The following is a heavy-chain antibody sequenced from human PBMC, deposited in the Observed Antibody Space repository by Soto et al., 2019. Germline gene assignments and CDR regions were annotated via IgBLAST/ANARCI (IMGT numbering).Heavy chain of an antibody. CDR1: GGSIISYY. V-gene: IGHV4-59*12. CDR2: IYYSGST. D-gene: IGHD6-6*01. CDR3: ARERPDGARLDP. J-gene: IGHJ5*02. Sequence: SENRSLTCTGSGGSIISYYWSGSRQPPGKGLEGIGYIYYSGSTYYNPSLKSRITISVDTSKNQFSLKLSSVTAADTAVYYCARERPDGARLDPWGQGTLVPVSS.